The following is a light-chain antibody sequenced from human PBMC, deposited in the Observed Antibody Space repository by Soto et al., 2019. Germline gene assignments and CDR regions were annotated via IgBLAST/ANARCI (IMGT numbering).Light chain of an antibody. Sequence: QSVLTQPPSVSGAPGQRVTISCAGSSSNIGAGFDVHWYLQLPGAAPKVLIYGNTNRPSGVPDRFSGSKSGTSASLAITGLRVEDEADYFCQSFDSSLRDWVFGGGTQLTVL. J-gene: IGLJ3*02. CDR1: SSNIGAGFD. V-gene: IGLV1-40*01. CDR2: GNT. CDR3: QSFDSSLRDWV.